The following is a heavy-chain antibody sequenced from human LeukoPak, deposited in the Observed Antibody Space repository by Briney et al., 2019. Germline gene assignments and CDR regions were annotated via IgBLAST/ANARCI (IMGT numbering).Heavy chain of an antibody. CDR1: GFTFSNAW. V-gene: IGHV4-34*01. D-gene: IGHD1-26*01. CDR2: INHSGST. J-gene: IGHJ6*02. CDR3: ARGGARGARRYYGMDV. Sequence: PGGSLRLSCAASGFTFSNAWMSWIRQPPGKGLEWIGEINHSGSTNYNPSLKSRVTISVDTSKNQFSLKLSSVTAADTAVYYCARGGARGARRYYGMDVWGQGTTVTVSS.